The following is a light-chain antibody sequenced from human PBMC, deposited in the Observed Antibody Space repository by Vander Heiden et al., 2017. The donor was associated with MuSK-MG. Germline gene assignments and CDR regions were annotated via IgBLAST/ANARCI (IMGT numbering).Light chain of an antibody. CDR2: GAS. V-gene: IGKV3-15*01. J-gene: IGKJ1*01. CDR3: QQDNNWWT. CDR1: QSVNSN. Sequence: EMVMTQSPATLSVSPGERATLSCRASQSVNSNLAWYQQKPGQAPRLLTYGASTRASGIPARFSGSGSGTEFTLTISSLQSEDFAVYYCQQDNNWWTFGQGTKVEIK.